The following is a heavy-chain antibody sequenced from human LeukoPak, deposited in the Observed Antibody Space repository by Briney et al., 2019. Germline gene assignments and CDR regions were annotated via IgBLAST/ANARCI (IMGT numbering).Heavy chain of an antibody. CDR1: GFTFDDYA. Sequence: GGSLRLSCAASGFTFDDYAMHWVRQAPGKGLEWVSGISWNSGSIGYADSVKGRFTISRDNAKNSLYLQMNSLRAEDTALYYCAKALAFAAFDIWGQGTMVTVSS. J-gene: IGHJ3*02. V-gene: IGHV3-9*01. CDR2: ISWNSGSI. CDR3: AKALAFAAFDI. D-gene: IGHD2-21*01.